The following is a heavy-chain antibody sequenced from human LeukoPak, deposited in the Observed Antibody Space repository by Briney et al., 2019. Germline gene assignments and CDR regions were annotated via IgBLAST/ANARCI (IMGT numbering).Heavy chain of an antibody. J-gene: IGHJ6*03. CDR1: GGSISSTSYY. CDR3: ARVTAARPRDYYYYYMDV. Sequence: SETLSLTCTVSGGSISSTSYYWSWIRQPPGKGLEWIGYIYYSGSTNYNPSLKSRVTISVDTSKNQFSLKLSSVTAADTAVYYCARVTAARPRDYYYYYMDVWGKGTTVTVSS. CDR2: IYYSGST. V-gene: IGHV4-61*01. D-gene: IGHD6-6*01.